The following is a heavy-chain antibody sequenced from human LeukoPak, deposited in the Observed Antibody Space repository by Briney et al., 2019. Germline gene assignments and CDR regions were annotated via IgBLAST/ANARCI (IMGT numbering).Heavy chain of an antibody. D-gene: IGHD3-3*01. J-gene: IGHJ3*01. CDR1: GGTFSSYA. V-gene: IGHV1-69*13. Sequence: SVKVSCKASGGTFSSYAISWVRQAPGQGLEWMGGIIPIFGTANYAQKFQGRVTITADESTSTAYMELSSLRSEDTAVYYCARAKEYDFWSGLLSVWGQGTMVTVSS. CDR2: IIPIFGTA. CDR3: ARAKEYDFWSGLLSV.